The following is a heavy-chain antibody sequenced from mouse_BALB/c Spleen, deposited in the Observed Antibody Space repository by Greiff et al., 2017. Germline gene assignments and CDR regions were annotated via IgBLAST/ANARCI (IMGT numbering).Heavy chain of an antibody. CDR2: INSNGGST. J-gene: IGHJ3*01. Sequence: EVKLMESGGGLVQPGGSLKLSCAASGFTFSSYGMSWVRQTPDKRLELVATINSNGGSTYYPDSVKGRFTISRDNAKNTLYLQMSSLKSEDTAMYYCASLYDYDGGWFAYWGQGTLVTVSA. CDR1: GFTFSSYG. D-gene: IGHD2-4*01. V-gene: IGHV5-6-3*01. CDR3: ASLYDYDGGWFAY.